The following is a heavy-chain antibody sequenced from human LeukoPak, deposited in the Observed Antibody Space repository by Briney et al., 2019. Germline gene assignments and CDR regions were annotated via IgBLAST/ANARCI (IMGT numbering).Heavy chain of an antibody. CDR2: ISYDGSNK. CDR3: AKAPRGCSSTSCYGIDY. D-gene: IGHD2-2*01. CDR1: GFTFSSYG. Sequence: GGSLRLSCEASGFTFSSYGMHWVRQAPGKGLEWVAVISYDGSNKYYADSVRGRFTISRDNSKNTLYLQMNSLRAEDTAVYYCAKAPRGCSSTSCYGIDYWGQGTLVTVSS. J-gene: IGHJ4*02. V-gene: IGHV3-30*18.